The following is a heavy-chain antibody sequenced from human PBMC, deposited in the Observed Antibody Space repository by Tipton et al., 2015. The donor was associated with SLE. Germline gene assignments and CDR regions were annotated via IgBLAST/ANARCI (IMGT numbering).Heavy chain of an antibody. J-gene: IGHJ2*01. Sequence: LRLSCVVSGDSISSGSWWTWVRQPPGKGLEWVGEIYHSGRTNYNPSLTGRVAISVDNSNNQFSLRLSSVTAADTALYYCARKATEAPPYWYFDLWGRGTLVTVSS. CDR3: ARKATEAPPYWYFDL. CDR1: GDSISSGSW. CDR2: IYHSGRT. D-gene: IGHD6-6*01. V-gene: IGHV4-4*02.